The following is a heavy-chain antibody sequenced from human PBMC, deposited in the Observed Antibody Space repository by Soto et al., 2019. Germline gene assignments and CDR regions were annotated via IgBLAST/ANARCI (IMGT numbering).Heavy chain of an antibody. CDR2: IIPILGIP. J-gene: IGHJ3*02. CDR3: ATSLAAGPLQTHAFDI. Sequence: SVKVSCKASGGTFSSYPISWVRQAPGQGLEWMGRIIPILGIPNYAQKFQGRVTITADKSTSTAYMELSSLRSADTAVYSCATSLAAGPLQTHAFDIWGQGTMVTVS. V-gene: IGHV1-69*02. CDR1: GGTFSSYP. D-gene: IGHD6-6*01.